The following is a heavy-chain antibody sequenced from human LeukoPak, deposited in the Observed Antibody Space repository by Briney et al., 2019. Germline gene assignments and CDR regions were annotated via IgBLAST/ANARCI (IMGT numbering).Heavy chain of an antibody. CDR2: IYYSGTT. V-gene: IGHV4-59*01. D-gene: IGHD4-17*01. J-gene: IGHJ4*02. CDR3: ATDKYMDGDYVGWSY. CDR1: GASIRSYY. Sequence: SETLSLTCTVSGASIRSYYWSWIRQPPGKGLEWIGHIYYSGTTINYNPSLRSRVTISIDTSKNQFSLKLTSVTAADTAVYYCATDKYMDGDYVGWSYWGQGALVTVSP.